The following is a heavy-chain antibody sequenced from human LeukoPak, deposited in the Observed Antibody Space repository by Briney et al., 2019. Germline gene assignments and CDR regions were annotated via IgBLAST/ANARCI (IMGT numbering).Heavy chain of an antibody. D-gene: IGHD2-15*01. CDR1: GYTFTNYA. CDR3: ARGRGTSGSNRDFFYYYYMDV. CDR2: INAGNGNT. V-gene: IGHV1-3*01. J-gene: IGHJ6*03. Sequence: ASVKVSCKASGYTFTNYAINWVRQAPGQRLEWMGWINAGNGNTKYSQKFQGRITLTRDTSATTAYMELSSLRHDDMAIYYCARGRGTSGSNRDFFYYYYMDVWGKGTTVTVSS.